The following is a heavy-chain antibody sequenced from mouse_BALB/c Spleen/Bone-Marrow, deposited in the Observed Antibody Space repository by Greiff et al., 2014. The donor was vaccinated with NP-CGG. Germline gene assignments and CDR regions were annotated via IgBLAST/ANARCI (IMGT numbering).Heavy chain of an antibody. V-gene: IGHV7-1*02. D-gene: IGHD1-1*01. CDR1: GFTFSDFY. CDR2: SRNKANDYTT. Sequence: EVQLQQSGGGLVQPGGSLRLSCATSGFTFSDFYMEWVRQPPGKRLEWIAASRNKANDYTTEYSASVKGRFIVSRDTSQSILYLQMNALRAEDTAIYYCAGDYYYGSSYYFDVWGAGTTVTVSS. J-gene: IGHJ1*01. CDR3: AGDYYYGSSYYFDV.